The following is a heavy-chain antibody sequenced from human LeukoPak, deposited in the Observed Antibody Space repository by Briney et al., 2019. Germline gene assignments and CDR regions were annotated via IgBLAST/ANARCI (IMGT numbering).Heavy chain of an antibody. CDR2: IKKDGSEK. D-gene: IGHD5-24*01. CDR1: GFTFSSYW. CDR3: AKDDGWVQYAN. V-gene: IGHV3-7*03. J-gene: IGHJ4*02. Sequence: GGSLRLSCAASGFTFSSYWMSWVRQAPGKGLEWVANIKKDGSEKKYVDSVKGRFTISRDNAENSLYLQMNSLRAEDTAVYYCAKDDGWVQYANWGQGTLVTVSS.